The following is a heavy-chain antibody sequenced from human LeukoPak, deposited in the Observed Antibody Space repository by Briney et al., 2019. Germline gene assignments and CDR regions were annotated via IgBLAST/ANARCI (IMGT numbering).Heavy chain of an antibody. V-gene: IGHV3-74*01. Sequence: GGSLRLSCAASGFTFSSYWMHWVRQAPGKGLVWVSRINSDGSSTSYADSVKGRFTISRDNAKNTLYLQMNSLRAEDTAVYHCAKEVDSTMALDSWGQGTLVTVSS. J-gene: IGHJ4*02. D-gene: IGHD5-12*01. CDR1: GFTFSSYW. CDR3: AKEVDSTMALDS. CDR2: INSDGSST.